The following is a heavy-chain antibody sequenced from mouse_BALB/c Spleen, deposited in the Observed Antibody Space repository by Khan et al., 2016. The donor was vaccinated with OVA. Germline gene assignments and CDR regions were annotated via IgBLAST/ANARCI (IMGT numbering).Heavy chain of an antibody. V-gene: IGHV3-2*02. CDR3: ARANYYGYYFDY. CDR2: ISYSGVT. D-gene: IGHD1-1*01. J-gene: IGHJ2*01. Sequence: EVQLQESGPGLVKPSQSLSLTCTVTGYSITSGYAWNWIRQFPGNKLEWMGYISYSGVTSYTPSLKSRISITRDTSKNPFFLQLNSVTTEDTASYYCARANYYGYYFDYWGQGTTLTVSS. CDR1: GYSITSGYA.